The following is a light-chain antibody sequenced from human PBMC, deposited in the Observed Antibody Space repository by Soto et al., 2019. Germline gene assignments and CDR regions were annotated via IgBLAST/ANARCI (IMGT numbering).Light chain of an antibody. V-gene: IGKV1-39*01. Sequence: DIQMTQSPSSLSASLGDRVTITCRASQNIGKYLIWYQQKAGRPPKFLVYGASNLQSGVSSRFSGGGFGTEFSLTINSLRPEDFATYYCQQSFNLPLTFGQGTTLE. CDR1: QNIGKY. J-gene: IGKJ2*01. CDR3: QQSFNLPLT. CDR2: GAS.